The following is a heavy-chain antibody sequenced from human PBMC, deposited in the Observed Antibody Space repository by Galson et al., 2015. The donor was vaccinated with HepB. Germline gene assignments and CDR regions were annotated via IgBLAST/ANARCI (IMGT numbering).Heavy chain of an antibody. V-gene: IGHV3-30*04. D-gene: IGHD1-26*01. Sequence: SLRLSCAASGFTFSSYAMHWVRQAPGKGLEWVAVISYDGSNKYYADSVKGRFTISRDNSKNTLYLQMNSLRAEDTAVYYCARPYSGSYYAWGAFDIWGQGTMVTVSS. J-gene: IGHJ3*02. CDR3: ARPYSGSYYAWGAFDI. CDR1: GFTFSSYA. CDR2: ISYDGSNK.